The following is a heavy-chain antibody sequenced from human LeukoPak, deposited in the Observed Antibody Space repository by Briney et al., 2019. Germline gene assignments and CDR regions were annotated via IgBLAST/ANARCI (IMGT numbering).Heavy chain of an antibody. CDR2: IKQDGREK. CDR3: ASRAYSSSNWFDP. Sequence: GGSLRLSCAASDITFRSFWMTWVRQAPGKGLEWVANIKQDGREKYCGDSVKGRFTISRDNAKNLLYLQMNSLRAEDTAMYYCASRAYSSSNWFDPWGQGTLVTVSS. V-gene: IGHV3-7*03. CDR1: DITFRSFW. D-gene: IGHD6-6*01. J-gene: IGHJ5*02.